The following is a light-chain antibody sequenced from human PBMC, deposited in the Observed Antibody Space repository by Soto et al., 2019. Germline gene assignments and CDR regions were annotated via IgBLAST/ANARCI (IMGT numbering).Light chain of an antibody. V-gene: IGLV2-18*01. CDR1: SSDIGGYTC. CDR2: EVT. Sequence: QSVLTQPPSVSGSPGLSVTISCTGSSSDIGGYTCVSWYQQPPASAPKLLIYEVTRRASGAPDRFSGYASGNTASLTIAGDAAEEEAYYYCSYYTSCAIVIFGRGTQLTVL. J-gene: IGLJ2*01. CDR3: SYYTSCAIVI.